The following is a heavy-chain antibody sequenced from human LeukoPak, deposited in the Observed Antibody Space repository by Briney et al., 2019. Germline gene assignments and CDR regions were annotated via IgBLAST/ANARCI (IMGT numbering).Heavy chain of an antibody. D-gene: IGHD6-13*01. V-gene: IGHV3-48*03. Sequence: GGSLRLSCAASGFTFSGYEMNWVRQAPGKGLEWVSYISSGASTIYYADSVKGQFTISRDNAKSSLYLQMNSLRAEDTAVYYCARGGYSSSFSYYYSMDVWGQGTTVSVSS. CDR1: GFTFSGYE. J-gene: IGHJ6*02. CDR2: ISSGASTI. CDR3: ARGGYSSSFSYYYSMDV.